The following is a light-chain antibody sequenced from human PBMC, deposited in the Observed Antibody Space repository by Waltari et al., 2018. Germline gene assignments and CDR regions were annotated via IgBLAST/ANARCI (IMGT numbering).Light chain of an antibody. CDR3: QTGGHGTWV. V-gene: IGLV4-69*01. CDR2: VNSDGSH. Sequence: QLVLTQSPSASASLGPSVKLPCTLRSGHSSHVIASLQQQPEKGPRYLMKVNSDGSHSKGDKIPDRFSGSSSGAEHYLTISSLQSEDEADYYCQTGGHGTWVFGGGTKLTVL. CDR1: SGHSSHV. J-gene: IGLJ3*02.